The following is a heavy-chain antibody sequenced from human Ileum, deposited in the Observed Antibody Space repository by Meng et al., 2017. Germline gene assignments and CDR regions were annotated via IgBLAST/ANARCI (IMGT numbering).Heavy chain of an antibody. D-gene: IGHD2-15*01. Sequence: VQLQESGPGLLKSSQPLSLTCTVSGGSISIGDYYWSWVRQPPGKGLEWIGYIYYSGSTYYNPSLKSRAIMSVDTSKNHFSLKLSSVTAADTAVYYCARDRGGSYYFDYWGQGTLVTVSS. CDR2: IYYSGST. J-gene: IGHJ4*02. CDR1: GGSISIGDYY. V-gene: IGHV4-30-4*01. CDR3: ARDRGGSYYFDY.